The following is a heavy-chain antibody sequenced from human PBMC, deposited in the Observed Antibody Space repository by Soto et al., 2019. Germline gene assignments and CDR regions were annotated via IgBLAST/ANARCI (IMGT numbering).Heavy chain of an antibody. D-gene: IGHD6-6*01. V-gene: IGHV1-69*04. CDR3: ASGPYTSSSGGYYYYYMDV. CDR1: GGTFSSYA. CDR2: IVPMFGIP. Sequence: GASVKVSCKASGGTFSSYAINWVRQAPGQGLEWMGRIVPMFGIPNFAPKFQGRVTMTADRPTTTAYMELSSLRSEDTAVYYCASGPYTSSSGGYYYYYMDVWGKGTTVTVSS. J-gene: IGHJ6*03.